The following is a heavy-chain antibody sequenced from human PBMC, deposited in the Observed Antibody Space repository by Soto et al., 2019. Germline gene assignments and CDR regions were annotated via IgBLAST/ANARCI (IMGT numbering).Heavy chain of an antibody. V-gene: IGHV4-34*01. CDR1: GGSFSGYY. J-gene: IGHJ4*02. CDR2: INHSGST. D-gene: IGHD6-19*01. CDR3: ASGSGWHGAIAY. Sequence: SETLSLTCAVYGGSFSGYYWSWIRQPPGKGLEWIGEINHSGSTNYNPSLKSRVTISVDTSKNQFSLKLSSVTAADTAVYYCASGSGWHGAIAYWGQGTLVTVSS.